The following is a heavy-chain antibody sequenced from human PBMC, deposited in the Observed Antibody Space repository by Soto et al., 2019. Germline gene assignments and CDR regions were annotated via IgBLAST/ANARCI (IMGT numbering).Heavy chain of an antibody. V-gene: IGHV1-18*01. CDR2: ISAYNGNT. D-gene: IGHD6-13*01. J-gene: IGHJ5*02. CDR3: ARDESGIAAAGNWFDP. Sequence: GASVKVSCKASGYTFTSYGISWVRQAPGQGLEWMGWISAYNGNTNYAQKLQGRVTMTTDTSTSTAYMELRSLRSGDTAVYYCARDESGIAAAGNWFDPWGQGTLVTVSS. CDR1: GYTFTSYG.